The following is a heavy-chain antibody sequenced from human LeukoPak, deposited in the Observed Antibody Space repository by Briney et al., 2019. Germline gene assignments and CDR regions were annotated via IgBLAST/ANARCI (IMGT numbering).Heavy chain of an antibody. D-gene: IGHD3-3*01. V-gene: IGHV4-34*01. CDR2: INHSGST. CDR1: GGSFSGYY. J-gene: IGHJ4*02. Sequence: SETLSLTCAVYGGSFSGYYWSWIRQPPGKGLEWIGEINHSGSTNYNPSLKSRVTISVGTSKNQFSLKLSSVTAADTAVYYCARAASYDFWSGYRSPGPIDYWGQGTLVTVSS. CDR3: ARAASYDFWSGYRSPGPIDY.